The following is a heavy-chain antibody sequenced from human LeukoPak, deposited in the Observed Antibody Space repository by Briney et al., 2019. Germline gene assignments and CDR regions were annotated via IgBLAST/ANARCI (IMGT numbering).Heavy chain of an antibody. CDR2: IYYSGST. J-gene: IGHJ4*02. D-gene: IGHD5-24*01. CDR1: GGSISSSSYY. CDR3: ARHGKEMRYYFDY. V-gene: IGHV4-39*01. Sequence: SETLSLTCTVSGGSISSSSYYWGWIRQPPGKGLEWIGSIYYSGSTYYNPSLKSRVTISVDTSKNQFSLKLSSVTAADTAVYYYARHGKEMRYYFDYWGQGTLVTVSS.